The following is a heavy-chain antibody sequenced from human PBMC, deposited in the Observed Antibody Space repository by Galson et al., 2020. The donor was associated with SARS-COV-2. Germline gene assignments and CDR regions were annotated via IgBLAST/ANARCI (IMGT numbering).Heavy chain of an antibody. CDR2: ISAYNGNT. J-gene: IGHJ6*03. Sequence: ASVTVSCQASGYTFTSYGISCVRPAPGQGLEWMGWISAYNGNTNYAQKLQGRVTMTTDTSTSTAYMELRSRRSDDTSVYYCARDSSMVRGVTTLYYYNYMDV. D-gene: IGHD3-10*01. V-gene: IGHV1-18*01. CDR1: GYTFTSYG. CDR3: ARDSSMVRGVTTLYYYNYMDV.